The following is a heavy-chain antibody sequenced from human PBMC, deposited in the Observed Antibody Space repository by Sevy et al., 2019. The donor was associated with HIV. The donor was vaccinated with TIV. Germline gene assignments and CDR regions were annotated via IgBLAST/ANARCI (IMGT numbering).Heavy chain of an antibody. D-gene: IGHD2-2*01. CDR2: IYSDGST. V-gene: IGHV3-53*01. J-gene: IGHJ3*02. Sequence: GGSLRLSCAASEFTVSSNYMSWVHQAPGKGLEWVSVIYSDGSTYYADSVKGRFTISRDNSKNTLYFEMNSLRGEDTAVYYCARGLLYPDALDIWGQGTMVTVSS. CDR3: ARGLLYPDALDI. CDR1: EFTVSSNY.